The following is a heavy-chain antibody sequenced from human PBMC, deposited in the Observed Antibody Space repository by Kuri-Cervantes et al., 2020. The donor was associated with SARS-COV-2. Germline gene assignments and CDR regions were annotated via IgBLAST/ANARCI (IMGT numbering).Heavy chain of an antibody. CDR3: ARVGDCSSTRCRYYFDY. D-gene: IGHD2-2*01. V-gene: IGHV1-69*13. Sequence: SVKVSCKASGCTFSSYAISWVRQAPGQGLEWMGGIIPIFGTANYAQKFQGRVTVTADESTSTAYMELSSLRSEDTAVYYCARVGDCSSTRCRYYFDYWGQGTLVTVSS. J-gene: IGHJ4*02. CDR1: GCTFSSYA. CDR2: IIPIFGTA.